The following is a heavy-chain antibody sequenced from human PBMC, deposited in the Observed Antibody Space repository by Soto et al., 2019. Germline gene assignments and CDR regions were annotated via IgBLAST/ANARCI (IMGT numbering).Heavy chain of an antibody. CDR2: IYYSGST. CDR1: GGSFRGSSCY. V-gene: IGHV4-39*02. Sequence: PSETLCLTCTVSGGSFRGSSCYWGWFSQPPGKGLEWIGSIYYSGSTYYTPSLKSRVTISVDTSKHQSSLKLRSVTAADTAVYYCARDNAYYDILTGYYRALDAFDIWGQGTMVTVSS. CDR3: ARDNAYYDILTGYYRALDAFDI. D-gene: IGHD3-9*01. J-gene: IGHJ3*02.